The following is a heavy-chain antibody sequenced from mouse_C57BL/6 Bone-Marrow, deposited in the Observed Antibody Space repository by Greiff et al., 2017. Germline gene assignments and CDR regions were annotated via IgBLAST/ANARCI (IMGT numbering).Heavy chain of an antibody. CDR3: AIKRPVTTVVARDY. CDR1: GYTFTSYW. J-gene: IGHJ2*01. V-gene: IGHV1-74*01. Sequence: VQLKQPGAELVKPGASVKVSCKASGYTFTSYWMHWVKQRPGQGLEWIGRIHPSDSDTNYNQKFKGKATLTVDKSSSTAYMQLSSLTSEDSAVYYCAIKRPVTTVVARDYWGQGTTLTVSS. CDR2: IHPSDSDT. D-gene: IGHD1-1*01.